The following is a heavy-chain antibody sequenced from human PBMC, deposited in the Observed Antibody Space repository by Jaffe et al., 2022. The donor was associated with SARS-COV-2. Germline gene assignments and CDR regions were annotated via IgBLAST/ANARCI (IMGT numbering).Heavy chain of an antibody. V-gene: IGHV4-39*01. CDR1: GGSISSSGYY. D-gene: IGHD6-19*01. CDR3: ARPNSSGRFTHFDY. Sequence: QLQLQESGPGLVKPSETLSLTCSVSGGSISSSGYYWGWIRQPPGKGLEWIGSIHSSGSTYYNPSLKSRVTISVDTSKNQFSLKLSSVTAADTAVYYCARPNSSGRFTHFDYWGQGTLVTVSS. CDR2: IHSSGST. J-gene: IGHJ4*02.